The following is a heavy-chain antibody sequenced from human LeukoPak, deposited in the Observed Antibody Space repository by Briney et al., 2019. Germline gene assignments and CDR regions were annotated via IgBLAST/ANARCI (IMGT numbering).Heavy chain of an antibody. V-gene: IGHV4-30-2*01. Sequence: SETLSLTCAVSGGSISSGGYSWSWIRQPPGKGLEWIGYIYHSGSTYYNPSLKSRVTISVDRSKNQFSLKLSSVTAAGTAAYYCARGEPLTGTTADAFDIWGQGTMVTVSS. CDR3: ARGEPLTGTTADAFDI. CDR1: GGSISSGGYS. J-gene: IGHJ3*02. CDR2: IYHSGST. D-gene: IGHD1-20*01.